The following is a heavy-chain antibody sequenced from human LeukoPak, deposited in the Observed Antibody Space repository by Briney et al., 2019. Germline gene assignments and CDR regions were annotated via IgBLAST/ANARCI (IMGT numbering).Heavy chain of an antibody. CDR1: GFTFSSYA. Sequence: PGGSLRLSCAASGFTFSSYAVSWVRQAPGKGLEWVSAISGSGGSTYYADSVKGRFTISRDNSKNTLYLQMNSLRAEDTAVYYCARSQSSSTSCYNEVDPPDYWGQGTLVTVSS. D-gene: IGHD2-2*02. CDR3: ARSQSSSTSCYNEVDPPDY. J-gene: IGHJ4*02. CDR2: ISGSGGST. V-gene: IGHV3-23*01.